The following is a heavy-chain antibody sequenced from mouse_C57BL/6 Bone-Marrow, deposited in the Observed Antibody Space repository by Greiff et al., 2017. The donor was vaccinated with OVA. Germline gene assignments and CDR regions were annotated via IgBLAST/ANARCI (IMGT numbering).Heavy chain of an antibody. CDR2: IYPRSGNT. V-gene: IGHV1-81*01. Sequence: VQVVESGAELARPGASVKLSCKASGYTFTSYGISWVKQRTGQGLEWIGEIYPRSGNTYYNEKFKGKATLTADKSSSTAYMELRSLTSEDSAVYFCARDYGSSYQFAYWGQGTLVTVSA. CDR3: ARDYGSSYQFAY. D-gene: IGHD1-1*01. CDR1: GYTFTSYG. J-gene: IGHJ3*01.